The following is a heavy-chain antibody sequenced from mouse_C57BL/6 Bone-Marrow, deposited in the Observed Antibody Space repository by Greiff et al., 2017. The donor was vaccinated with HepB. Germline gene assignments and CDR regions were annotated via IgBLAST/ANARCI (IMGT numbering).Heavy chain of an antibody. D-gene: IGHD2-3*01. V-gene: IGHV5-6*01. CDR1: GFTFSSYG. J-gene: IGHJ3*01. CDR2: ISSGGSYT. CDR3: ARHVYAPFAY. Sequence: EVQVVESGGDLVKPGGSLKLSCAASGFTFSSYGMSWVRQTPDKRLEWVATISSGGSYTYYPDSVKGRFTISRDNAKNTLYLQMSSLKSEDTAMYYCARHVYAPFAYWGQGTLVTVSA.